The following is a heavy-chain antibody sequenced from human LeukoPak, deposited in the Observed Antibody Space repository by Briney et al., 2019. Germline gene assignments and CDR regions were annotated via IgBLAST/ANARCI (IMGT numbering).Heavy chain of an antibody. CDR3: ARDGPPYGSGSNWFDP. J-gene: IGHJ5*02. Sequence: GGSLRLSCAASGFTFSSCAMHWVRQAPGKGLEWVAFISYDVSNQYYADSVRGRFTISRDNSKNTLYLQMNSLRTEDTAMYYCARDGPPYGSGSNWFDPWGQGTLVTVSS. CDR1: GFTFSSCA. CDR2: ISYDVSNQ. D-gene: IGHD3-10*01. V-gene: IGHV3-30-3*01.